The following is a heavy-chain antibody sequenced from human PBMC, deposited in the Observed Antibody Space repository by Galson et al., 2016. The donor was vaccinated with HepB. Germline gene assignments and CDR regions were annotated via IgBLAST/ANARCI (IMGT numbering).Heavy chain of an antibody. D-gene: IGHD3-10*01. Sequence: SLRLSCAASGFTFSRSGMHWVRQAPGKGLEWVALIGYAGSNKYSADSVQGRFTISRDNSKNTLFLHMSSLRAEDTAVYYCAKRDLLWFGDPNAFDVWGQGTMVTVSS. CDR1: GFTFSRSG. J-gene: IGHJ3*01. CDR2: IGYAGSNK. V-gene: IGHV3-30*02. CDR3: AKRDLLWFGDPNAFDV.